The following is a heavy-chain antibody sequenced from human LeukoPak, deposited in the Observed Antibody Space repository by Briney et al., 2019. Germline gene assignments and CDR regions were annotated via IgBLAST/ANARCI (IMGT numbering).Heavy chain of an antibody. CDR3: AKARDSSGWYWFDP. CDR2: ISGSGGSI. V-gene: IGHV3-23*01. J-gene: IGHJ5*02. CDR1: GFTFSSYA. D-gene: IGHD6-19*01. Sequence: GGSLRLSCAASGFTFSSYAMSWVRQAPGKGLEWVSAISGSGGSIYYADSVRGRFTISRDNSKNTLYLQMNSLKAEDTAVYYCAKARDSSGWYWFDPWGQGTLVTVSS.